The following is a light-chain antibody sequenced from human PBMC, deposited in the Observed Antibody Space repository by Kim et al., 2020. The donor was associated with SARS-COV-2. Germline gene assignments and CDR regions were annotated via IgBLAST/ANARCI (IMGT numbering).Light chain of an antibody. CDR2: AAS. CDR3: QQLDSYPRVT. V-gene: IGKV1-9*01. Sequence: SVGDRVTITCRASQGIRDYLAWYQQKPGKAPRLLIYAASTLQSGVPSRFSGSGSGTEFSLTIRSLQPEDFATYYCQQLDSYPRVTFGLGTRLEI. CDR1: QGIRDY. J-gene: IGKJ5*01.